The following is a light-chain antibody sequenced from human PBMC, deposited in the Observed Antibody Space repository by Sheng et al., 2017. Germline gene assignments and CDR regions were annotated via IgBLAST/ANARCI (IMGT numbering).Light chain of an antibody. CDR2: DVS. J-gene: IGLJ1*01. CDR1: SSDVGGYNS. V-gene: IGLV2-14*03. Sequence: QSALTQPASVSGSPGQSITISCTGTSSDVGGYNSVSWYQQHPGKVPKFMIYDVSYRPPGVSNRFSGSKSGNTASLTISGLQAEDEADYYCSSYTSSGTLVFGTGTKVTVL. CDR3: SSYTSSGTLV.